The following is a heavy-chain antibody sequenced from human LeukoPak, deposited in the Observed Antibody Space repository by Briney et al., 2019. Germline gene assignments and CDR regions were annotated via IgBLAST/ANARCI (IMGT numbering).Heavy chain of an antibody. CDR2: ISAYNGNT. V-gene: IGHV1-18*01. J-gene: IGHJ4*02. CDR3: ARDREVGIAAAGRIDY. Sequence: ASVKVSCKASGYTFTSYGISWVRQAPGQGLEWMGWISAYNGNTNYAQKLQGRVTMTTDTSTSTAYMELSSLRSDDTAVYYCARDREVGIAAAGRIDYWGQGTLVTVSS. D-gene: IGHD6-13*01. CDR1: GYTFTSYG.